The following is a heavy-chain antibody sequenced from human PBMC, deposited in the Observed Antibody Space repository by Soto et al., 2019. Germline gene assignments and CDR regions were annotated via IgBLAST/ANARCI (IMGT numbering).Heavy chain of an antibody. CDR2: IDPSDSYT. V-gene: IGHV5-10-1*01. J-gene: IGHJ6*02. D-gene: IGHD2-15*01. CDR1: GYSFTSYW. Sequence: GESLKISCKGSGYSFTSYWVSWVRQMPGKGLEWMGRIDPSDSYTNYSPSFQGHATISADKSISTASLQWSSLKASDTAMYYCARKCGGGSGYAKNYYCYYDMNVWRQVTTVTVSS. CDR3: ARKCGGGSGYAKNYYCYYDMNV.